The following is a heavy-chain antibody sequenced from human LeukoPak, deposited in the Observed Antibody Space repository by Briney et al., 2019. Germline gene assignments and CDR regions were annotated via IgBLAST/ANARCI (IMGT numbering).Heavy chain of an antibody. J-gene: IGHJ5*02. CDR2: ISAYNGNT. CDR3: ARDWDSSGWYRNNWFDP. Sequence: GASVKVSCKASGYTFTSYGISWVRQAPGQGLEWMGWISAYNGNTNYAQKLQGRVTMTTDTSTSTAHMELRSLRSDDTAVYHCARDWDSSGWYRNNWFDPWGQGTLVTVSS. CDR1: GYTFTSYG. V-gene: IGHV1-18*01. D-gene: IGHD6-19*01.